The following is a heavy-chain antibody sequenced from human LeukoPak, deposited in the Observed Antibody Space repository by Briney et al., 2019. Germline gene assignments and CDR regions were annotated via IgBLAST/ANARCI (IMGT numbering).Heavy chain of an antibody. CDR1: GGTFSSYA. CDR3: ARGDGYSYGVDY. J-gene: IGHJ4*02. V-gene: IGHV1-69*04. CDR2: IIPILGIA. D-gene: IGHD5-18*01. Sequence: GASVKVSCKASGGTFSSYAISWVRQAPGQGLEWMGRIIPILGIANYAQKFQGRVTITADKSTSTAYMELSSLRSEDTAVYYCARGDGYSYGVDYWGQGTLVTVSS.